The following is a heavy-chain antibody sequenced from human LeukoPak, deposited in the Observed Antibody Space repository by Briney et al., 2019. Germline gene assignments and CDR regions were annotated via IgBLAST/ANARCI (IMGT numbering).Heavy chain of an antibody. D-gene: IGHD5/OR15-5a*01. CDR2: SNPTSGGT. J-gene: IGHJ4*02. CDR1: GYTFIGYY. Sequence: ASVKVSCKASGYTFIGYYLHWVRQAPGQGLEWMGWSNPTSGGTNYAQKFQDRVTMTRDTSINTAYMELSRLTSDDTAVYYCASLVGLSTTASYWGQGTLVIVSS. V-gene: IGHV1-2*02. CDR3: ASLVGLSTTASY.